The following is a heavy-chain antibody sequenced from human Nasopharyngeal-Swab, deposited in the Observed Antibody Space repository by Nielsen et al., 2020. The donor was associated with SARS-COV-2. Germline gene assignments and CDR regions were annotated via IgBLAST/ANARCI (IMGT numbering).Heavy chain of an antibody. CDR3: ARAFGGGYYYGMDV. CDR1: GFTFNSYA. CDR2: ISYDGSNK. V-gene: IGHV3-30-3*01. D-gene: IGHD3-10*01. J-gene: IGHJ6*02. Sequence: GESLKISCAASGFTFNSYAMHWVRQAPGKGLEWVAVISYDGSNKYYADSVKGRFTISRDNSKNTLYLQMNSLRAEDTAVYYCARAFGGGYYYGMDVWGQGTTVTVSS.